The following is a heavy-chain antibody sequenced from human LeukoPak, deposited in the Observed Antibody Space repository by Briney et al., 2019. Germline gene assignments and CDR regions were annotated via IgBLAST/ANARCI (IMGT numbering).Heavy chain of an antibody. CDR3: AREGVLAAADY. CDR1: GFTFSSYG. J-gene: IGHJ4*02. V-gene: IGHV3-30*03. D-gene: IGHD2-2*01. CDR2: ISYDGSNK. Sequence: GGSLRLSCAASGFTFSSYGMHWVRQAPGKGLEWVAVISYDGSNKYYADSVKGRFTISRDNSKNTLYLQMNSLRAEDTAVYFCAREGVLAAADYWGQGTLVTVSP.